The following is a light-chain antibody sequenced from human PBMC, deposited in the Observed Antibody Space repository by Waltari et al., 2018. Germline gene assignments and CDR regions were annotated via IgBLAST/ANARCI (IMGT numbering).Light chain of an antibody. CDR2: EVT. Sequence: QSALTQPPSASGSPGQSVTISCTGTSSDVGGYNYVSWYQPFPGQAPKPVIYEVTKPPLGASGRFSGSKSGDTASLTVSWLQAEDEATYFCSSYTGSNYLVFGGGTQLTVL. CDR3: SSYTGSNYLV. V-gene: IGLV2-8*01. J-gene: IGLJ2*01. CDR1: SSDVGGYNY.